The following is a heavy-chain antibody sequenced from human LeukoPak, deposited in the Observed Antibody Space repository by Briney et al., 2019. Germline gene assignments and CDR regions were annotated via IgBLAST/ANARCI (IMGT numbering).Heavy chain of an antibody. Sequence: ETLSLTCTVSGGSISSYYWSWVRQAPGKGLEWVSAISGSGGSTYYADSVKGRFTISRDNSKNTLYLQMNSLRAEDTAVYYCAKSGGDLRDYFDYWGQGTLVTVSS. CDR1: GGSISSYY. V-gene: IGHV3-23*01. CDR2: ISGSGGST. CDR3: AKSGGDLRDYFDY. D-gene: IGHD2-21*02. J-gene: IGHJ4*02.